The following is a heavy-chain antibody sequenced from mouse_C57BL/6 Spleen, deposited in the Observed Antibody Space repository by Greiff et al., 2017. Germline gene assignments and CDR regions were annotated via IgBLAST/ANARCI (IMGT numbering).Heavy chain of an antibody. J-gene: IGHJ4*01. D-gene: IGHD2-9*01. V-gene: IGHV3-6*01. Sequence: EVKLQESGPGLVKPSQSLSLTCSVTGYSITSGYYWNWIRQFPGNKLEWMGYISYDGSNNYNPSLKNRISITRDTSKNQFFLKLNSVTTEDTATYYCARPYYGYGGAMDYWGQGTS. CDR3: ARPYYGYGGAMDY. CDR2: ISYDGSN. CDR1: GYSITSGYY.